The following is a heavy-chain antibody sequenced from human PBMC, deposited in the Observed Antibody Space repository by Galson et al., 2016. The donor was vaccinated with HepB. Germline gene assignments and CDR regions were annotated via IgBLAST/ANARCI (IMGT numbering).Heavy chain of an antibody. D-gene: IGHD2/OR15-2a*01. Sequence: SETLSLTCEVSGGSLTSDKWWSWVRQSPGRGLEWIGDVFFGGATLFNPSLADRVSMSPDKFKNQFSLKMTSLTAADTALYYCTRRADYFATFDVWGPGVAVIVSS. CDR3: TRRADYFATFDV. J-gene: IGHJ5*02. CDR2: VFFGGAT. V-gene: IGHV4-4*02. CDR1: GGSLTSDKW.